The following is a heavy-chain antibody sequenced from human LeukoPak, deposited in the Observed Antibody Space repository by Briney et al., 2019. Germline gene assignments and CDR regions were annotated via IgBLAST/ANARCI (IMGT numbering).Heavy chain of an antibody. V-gene: IGHV1-69*13. CDR3: ASRYCSGGSCYCRGICGYYYYYGMDV. CDR1: AGTFSSYA. D-gene: IGHD2-15*01. CDR2: IIPIFGTA. J-gene: IGHJ6*02. Sequence: SVTVSCKGSAGTFSSYAISWVRHAPGQGLEWMGGIIPIFGTANYAQKLQGRVTITADESTSTAYMELSSLRSEATAVYYCASRYCSGGSCYCRGICGYYYYYGMDVWGQGTTVTVSS.